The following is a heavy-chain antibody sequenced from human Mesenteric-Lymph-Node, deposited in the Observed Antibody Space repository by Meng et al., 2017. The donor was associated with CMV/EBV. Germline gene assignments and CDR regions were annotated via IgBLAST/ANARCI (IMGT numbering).Heavy chain of an antibody. D-gene: IGHD2-2*02. CDR3: ARDDCSSTSCYSKNVFDI. CDR1: GFTFDNFA. CDR2: IGTSGGTM. J-gene: IGHJ3*02. V-gene: IGHV3-48*03. Sequence: GESLKISCTASGFTFDNFAMSWVRQAPGKGLEWVAYIGTSGGTMSYADSVKGRFTISRDNTKNSLYLQMDSLRAEDTAVYYCARDDCSSTSCYSKNVFDIWGQGTMVTVSS.